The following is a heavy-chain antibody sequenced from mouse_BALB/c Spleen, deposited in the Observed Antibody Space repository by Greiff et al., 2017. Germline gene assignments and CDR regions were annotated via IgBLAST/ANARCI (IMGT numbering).Heavy chain of an antibody. D-gene: IGHD1-1*01. CDR1: GYSITSDYA. CDR2: ISYSGST. CDR3: ASLYYYMSRYFDV. J-gene: IGHJ1*01. V-gene: IGHV3-2*02. Sequence: EVKLMESGPGLVKPSQSLSLTCTVTGYSITSDYAWNWIRQFPGNKLEWMGYISYSGSTSYNPSLKSRISITRDTSKNQFFLQLNSVTTEDTATYYCASLYYYMSRYFDVWGAGTTVTVSS.